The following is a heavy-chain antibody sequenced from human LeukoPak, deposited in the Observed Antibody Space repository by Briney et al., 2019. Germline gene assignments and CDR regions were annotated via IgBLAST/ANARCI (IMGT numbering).Heavy chain of an antibody. CDR3: ATGSIAVAGFDP. Sequence: ASVKVSCKASGGTFSSYAISWVRQAPGQGLEWMGGIIPIFGTANYAQKFQGRVTITTDESTSTAYMELSSLRSEDTAVYYCATGSIAVAGFDPWGQGTLVTVSS. CDR1: GGTFSSYA. V-gene: IGHV1-69*05. CDR2: IIPIFGTA. D-gene: IGHD6-19*01. J-gene: IGHJ5*02.